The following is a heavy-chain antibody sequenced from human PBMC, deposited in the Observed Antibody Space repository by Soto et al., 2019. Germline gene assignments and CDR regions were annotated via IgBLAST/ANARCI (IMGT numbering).Heavy chain of an antibody. Sequence: SETLSLTCTVSGGSISSYYLSWIRQPPGKGLEWIGYIYYSGSTNYNPSLKSRVTISVDTSKNQFSLKLSSVTAADTAVYYCARRMYSSGSFRWFDPWGQGTLVTVSS. D-gene: IGHD6-25*01. CDR3: ARRMYSSGSFRWFDP. J-gene: IGHJ5*02. CDR2: IYYSGST. V-gene: IGHV4-59*08. CDR1: GGSISSYY.